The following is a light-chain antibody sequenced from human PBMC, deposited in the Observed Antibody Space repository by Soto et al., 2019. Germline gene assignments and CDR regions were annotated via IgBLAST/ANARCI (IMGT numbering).Light chain of an antibody. CDR1: SSNIGDNF. CDR3: ATWDTSLSAVV. CDR2: ANH. J-gene: IGLJ3*02. V-gene: IGLV1-51*01. Sequence: QSVLTQPPSVSAAPGQKVTISCFGSSSNIGDNFVSWHQQFPGIAPKLLIYANHRRPSGIPDRFSASKSGTSATLAITGLQTGDEADYYCATWDTSLSAVVFGGGTKLTVL.